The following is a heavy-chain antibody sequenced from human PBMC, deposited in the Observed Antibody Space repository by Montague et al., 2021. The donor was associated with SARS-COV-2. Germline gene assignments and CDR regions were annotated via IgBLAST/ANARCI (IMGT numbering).Heavy chain of an antibody. D-gene: IGHD3-22*01. Sequence: SLRLSCAASGFTFSSYSMNWVRQAPGKGLGWVSSISSSSSYIYYADSVKGRFTISRDNAKNSLYLQMNSLRAEDTAVYYCARELRTYYYDSSGDAFDIWGRGTMVTVSS. CDR2: ISSSSSYI. J-gene: IGHJ3*02. V-gene: IGHV3-21*01. CDR1: GFTFSSYS. CDR3: ARELRTYYYDSSGDAFDI.